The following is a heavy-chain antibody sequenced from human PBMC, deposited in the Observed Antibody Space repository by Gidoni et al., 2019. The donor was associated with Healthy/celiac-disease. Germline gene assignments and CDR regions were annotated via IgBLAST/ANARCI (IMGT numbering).Heavy chain of an antibody. D-gene: IGHD3-10*01. J-gene: IGHJ4*02. CDR1: GFPFSSYA. CDR3: AKDPLDGRELLVH. CDR2: ISGSGGST. V-gene: IGHV3-23*01. Sequence: EVQLLESGGGLVQPGGSLRLSCAASGFPFSSYAMSWVRQAPGKGLEWVSAISGSGGSTYYADSVKGRFTISRDNSKNTLYLQMNSLRAEDTAVYYCAKDPLDGRELLVHWGQGTLVTVSS.